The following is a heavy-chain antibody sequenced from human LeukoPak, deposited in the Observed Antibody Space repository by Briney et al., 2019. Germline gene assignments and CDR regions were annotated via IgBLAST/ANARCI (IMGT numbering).Heavy chain of an antibody. D-gene: IGHD3-22*01. J-gene: IGHJ4*02. V-gene: IGHV1-2*02. CDR1: GYTFTGYY. Sequence: GASVKVSCKASGYTFTGYYMHWVRQAPGQGLEWMGWINPNSGGTNYAQKFQGRVTMTRDTSISTAYMDLSRLRSDDMAVYYCARGSYYDSSGYSGVRLFDYWGQGTLVTVSS. CDR2: INPNSGGT. CDR3: ARGSYYDSSGYSGVRLFDY.